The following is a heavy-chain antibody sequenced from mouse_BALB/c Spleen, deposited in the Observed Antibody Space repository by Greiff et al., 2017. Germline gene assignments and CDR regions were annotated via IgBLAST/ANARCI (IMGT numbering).Heavy chain of an antibody. J-gene: IGHJ4*01. CDR3: ARRGLLRDYYAMDY. D-gene: IGHD2-3*01. CDR1: GYSITSDYA. Sequence: EVQLVESGPGLVKPSQSLSLTCTVTGYSITSDYAWNWIRQFPGNKLEWMGYISYSGSTSYNPSLKSRISITRDTSKNQFFLQLNPVTTEDTATYYCARRGLLRDYYAMDYWGQGTSVTVSS. V-gene: IGHV3-2*02. CDR2: ISYSGST.